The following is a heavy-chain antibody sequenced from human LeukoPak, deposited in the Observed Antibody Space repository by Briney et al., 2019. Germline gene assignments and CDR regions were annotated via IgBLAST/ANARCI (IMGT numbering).Heavy chain of an antibody. V-gene: IGHV3-30*18. D-gene: IGHD6-19*01. CDR1: GFTFSSYG. CDR2: ISYDGSNK. J-gene: IGHJ4*02. Sequence: PGRSLRLSCAASGFTFSSYGMHWVRQAPGKGLEWVAVISYDGSNKYYADSVKGRFTISRDNSKNTLYLQMNSLRAEDTAVYYCANNLPDSSGWYEDFDYWGQGTLVTVSS. CDR3: ANNLPDSSGWYEDFDY.